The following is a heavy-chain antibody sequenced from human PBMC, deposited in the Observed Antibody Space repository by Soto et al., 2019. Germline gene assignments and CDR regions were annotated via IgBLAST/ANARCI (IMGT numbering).Heavy chain of an antibody. CDR1: GFTFSSYS. D-gene: IGHD3-10*01. CDR3: ARAPGGQGMDV. J-gene: IGHJ6*02. V-gene: IGHV3-21*01. CDR2: ISSSSSYI. Sequence: GGSLRLSCAASGFTFSSYSMNWVRQAPGKGLEWVSSISSSSSYIYYADSVKGRFTISRDNAKNSLYLQMNSLRAEDMAVYYCARAPGGQGMDVWGQGTTVTVSS.